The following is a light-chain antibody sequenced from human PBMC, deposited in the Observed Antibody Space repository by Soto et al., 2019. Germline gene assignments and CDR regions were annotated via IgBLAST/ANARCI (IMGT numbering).Light chain of an antibody. CDR3: ETWDINTHVV. CDR1: SGHTTYI. CDR2: LETSGSY. V-gene: IGLV4-60*02. J-gene: IGLJ2*01. Sequence: QPVLTQSSSASASLGSSVKLTCTLSSGHTTYIIAWHQQQPGKDPRYLMKLETSGSYNKGSGVPDRFSGSSSGADRYLTISNLQFEDEADYYCETWDINTHVVFGGGTKVTVL.